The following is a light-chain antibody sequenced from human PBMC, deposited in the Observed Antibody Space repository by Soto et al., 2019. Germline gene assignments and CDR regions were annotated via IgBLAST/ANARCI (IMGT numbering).Light chain of an antibody. CDR3: QQYAKSLT. J-gene: IGKJ4*01. V-gene: IGKV3-20*01. Sequence: EVVLTQSPGTLSLSPGERATLSCRASQSIGSSYLAWYQQKPGQAPRLLIYGVSIRASGIPDRFSGSGSGTDFTLTINRLEPEDFAVYHWQQYAKSLTFGGGTKVEMK. CDR1: QSIGSSY. CDR2: GVS.